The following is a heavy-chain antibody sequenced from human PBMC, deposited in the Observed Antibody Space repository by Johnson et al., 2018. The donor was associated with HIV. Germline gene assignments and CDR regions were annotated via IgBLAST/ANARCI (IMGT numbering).Heavy chain of an antibody. Sequence: VQLVESGGGVVQPGGSLRLSCAASGFTFSSYWMSWVRQAPGKGLEWVAVISYDGSNKYYADSVKGRFTISRESAKNSLYLQMNSLTAGDTAVYYCARESFQGHDAFDMWGQGIMLTVSS. J-gene: IGHJ3*02. CDR2: ISYDGSNK. V-gene: IGHV3-30*19. CDR1: GFTFSSYW. CDR3: ARESFQGHDAFDM.